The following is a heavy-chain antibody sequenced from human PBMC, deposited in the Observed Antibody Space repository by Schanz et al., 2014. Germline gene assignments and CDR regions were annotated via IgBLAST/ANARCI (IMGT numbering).Heavy chain of an antibody. V-gene: IGHV3-30*04. J-gene: IGHJ3*02. Sequence: QVQLVESGGGVVQPGRSLRLSCAASGFSFSTYAMHWVRQAPGKGLEWVAVILYDGSKTYYADSVQGRFTISRDNSKNTLSLQMNSLRAEDTVVYYCAREEGYGYGPGAFDIWGPGTMVTVSS. CDR1: GFSFSTYA. CDR3: AREEGYGYGPGAFDI. D-gene: IGHD5-18*01. CDR2: ILYDGSKT.